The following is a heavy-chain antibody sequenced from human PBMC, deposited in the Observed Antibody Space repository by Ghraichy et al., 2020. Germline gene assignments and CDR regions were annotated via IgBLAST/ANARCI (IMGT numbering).Heavy chain of an antibody. V-gene: IGHV3-11*03. CDR1: GFTFSDYY. D-gene: IGHD4-11*01. J-gene: IGHJ4*02. CDR2: ISTSSVYI. Sequence: GESLNISCAASGFTFSDYYMSWIRQAPGKGLEWVSSISTSSVYINYADSVRGRFTISRDNDKNSLYLQMSNLRAEDTAIYYCARPEYSTYYFDYWGQGTLVTVSS. CDR3: ARPEYSTYYFDY.